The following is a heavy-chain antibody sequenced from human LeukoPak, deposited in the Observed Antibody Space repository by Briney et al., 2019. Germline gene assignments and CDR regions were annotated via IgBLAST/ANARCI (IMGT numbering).Heavy chain of an antibody. D-gene: IGHD7-27*01. J-gene: IGHJ4*02. CDR3: VRAGLGFGY. Sequence: GGSLRLSCAASGLTFSSYWMHWVRQAPGKGLVWVSGISSDGSSTRYADPVKGRFTISRCTAMTPLCLQMSSLRAGDSSVYSCVRAGLGFGYWGQGTLVTVSS. CDR1: GLTFSSYW. CDR2: ISSDGSST. V-gene: IGHV3-74*01.